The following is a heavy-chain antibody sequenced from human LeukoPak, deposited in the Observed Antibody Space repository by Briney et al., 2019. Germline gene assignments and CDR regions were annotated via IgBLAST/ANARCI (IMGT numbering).Heavy chain of an antibody. J-gene: IGHJ6*03. CDR1: GGSMSSYY. V-gene: IGHV4-4*07. Sequence: SETLCLTCTVSGGSMSSYYGSWIRQPAGKGLEWIGRIYTSGSTNYNPSLKSRVTMSVDTSKNQFSLKLSSVTAADTAVYYCARGRGVYYYYYMDVWGRGTTVTVSS. CDR2: IYTSGST. D-gene: IGHD3-10*01. CDR3: ARGRGVYYYYYMDV.